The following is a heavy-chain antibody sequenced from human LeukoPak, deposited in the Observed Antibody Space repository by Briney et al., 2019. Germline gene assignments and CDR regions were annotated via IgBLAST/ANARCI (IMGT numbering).Heavy chain of an antibody. CDR2: ISGDGVST. CDR3: ARESGKFDY. V-gene: IGHV3-43*02. J-gene: IGHJ4*02. CDR1: GLPIADFA. Sequence: GGSLRLSCVASGLPIADFAMHWVRQAPGKGLEWDSLISGDGVSTFYADSVKGRFSISRDNSKNSLSLEMNSLRTEDTAMYYCARESGKFDYWGQGTLVAVSS.